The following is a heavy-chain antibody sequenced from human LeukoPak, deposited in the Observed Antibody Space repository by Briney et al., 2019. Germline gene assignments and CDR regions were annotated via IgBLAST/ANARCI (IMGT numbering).Heavy chain of an antibody. Sequence: PSETLSLTCTVSGGSISSYYWSWIRQPPGKGLEWIGYIYYSGSTNYNPSLKRRVTISVDTSKNQFSLKLSSVTAADTAVYYCAREGVATADYFDYWGQGTLVTVSS. D-gene: IGHD5-18*01. J-gene: IGHJ4*02. V-gene: IGHV4-59*01. CDR3: AREGVATADYFDY. CDR2: IYYSGST. CDR1: GGSISSYY.